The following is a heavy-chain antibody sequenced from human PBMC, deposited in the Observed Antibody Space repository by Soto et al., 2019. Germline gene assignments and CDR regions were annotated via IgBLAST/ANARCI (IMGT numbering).Heavy chain of an antibody. V-gene: IGHV1-24*01. CDR3: AIFYFIGRSTRYFHF. J-gene: IGHJ4*02. CDR1: GYTLTELS. CDR2: FDPEDGET. Sequence: ASVKVSCKVSGYTLTELSMHWVRQAPGKGLEWMGSFDPEDGETIYAQQFQGRGIMTEDTSTDTAYMELSSLRAEDTAVYYCAIFYFIGRSTRYFHFWGQGTLVTV. D-gene: IGHD3-9*01.